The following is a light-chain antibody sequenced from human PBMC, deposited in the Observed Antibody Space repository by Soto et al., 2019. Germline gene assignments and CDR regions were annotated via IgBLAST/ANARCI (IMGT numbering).Light chain of an antibody. CDR2: DVN. V-gene: IGLV2-11*01. J-gene: IGLJ1*01. CDR1: SSDVGGYNY. Sequence: QSALTQPRSVSGSPGQSVTIYCTGNSSDVGGYNYVSWFQQLPGKVPKLMIYDVNQRPSGVPDRFSGSKSGNTASLTISGLQTEDEADYYCCSYAGSYTYVFGTGTKLTVL. CDR3: CSYAGSYTYV.